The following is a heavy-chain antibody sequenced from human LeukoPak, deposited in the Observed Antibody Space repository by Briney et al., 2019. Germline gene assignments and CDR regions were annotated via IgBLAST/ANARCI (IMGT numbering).Heavy chain of an antibody. CDR1: GGSISSGGYS. V-gene: IGHV4-30-2*01. D-gene: IGHD2-15*01. J-gene: IGHJ5*02. CDR2: IYHSGST. CDR3: ARVVAVVAAPRGGAGWFDP. Sequence: SETLSLTCAVSGGSISSGGYSWSWIRQPPGKGLEWIGYIYHSGSTYYNPSLKSRVTISVDRSKNQFSLKLSSVTAADTAVYYCARVVAVVAAPRGGAGWFDPWGQGTLVTVSS.